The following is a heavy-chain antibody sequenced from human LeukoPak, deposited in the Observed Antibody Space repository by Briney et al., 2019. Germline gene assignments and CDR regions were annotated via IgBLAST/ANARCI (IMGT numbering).Heavy chain of an antibody. CDR1: GFTFSSNA. Sequence: GGSLRLSCAASGFTFSSNAIHWVRQAPGKGLEWVAEISYDGGNTYYADSVKGRFTISRDNSKNTLYLQMNSLRAEDTAVYYCAKGGTGIHFDYWGQGTLVTVSS. CDR3: AKGGTGIHFDY. D-gene: IGHD1-1*01. J-gene: IGHJ4*02. CDR2: ISYDGGNT. V-gene: IGHV3-30-3*01.